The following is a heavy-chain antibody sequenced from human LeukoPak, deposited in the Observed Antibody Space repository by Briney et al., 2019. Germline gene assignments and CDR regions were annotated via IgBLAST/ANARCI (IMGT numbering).Heavy chain of an antibody. D-gene: IGHD6-19*01. CDR2: ISSRSGST. CDR1: GFTFINSG. CDR3: ARVGEWLLLNDY. Sequence: ASVKVSCKASGFTFINSGINWVRQAPGQSLEWMGWISSRSGSTDYAHKFQDRVTMTRDTSTNTAYMELRSLRSDDTAVYYCARVGEWLLLNDYWGQGTLVTVSS. V-gene: IGHV1-18*01. J-gene: IGHJ4*02.